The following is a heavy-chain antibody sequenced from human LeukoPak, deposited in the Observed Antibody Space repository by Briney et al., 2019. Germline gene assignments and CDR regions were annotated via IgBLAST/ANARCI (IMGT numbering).Heavy chain of an antibody. Sequence: PSETLSLTCTVSGGSISSYYWSWIRQPPGKGLEWIGYVYYSGSTYYNPSLKSRVTISVDTSKNQFSLKLSSVTAADTAVYYCARRGVVVAATFDYWGQGTLVTVSS. CDR3: ARRGVVVAATFDY. CDR1: GGSISSYY. J-gene: IGHJ4*02. V-gene: IGHV4-59*04. CDR2: VYYSGST. D-gene: IGHD2-15*01.